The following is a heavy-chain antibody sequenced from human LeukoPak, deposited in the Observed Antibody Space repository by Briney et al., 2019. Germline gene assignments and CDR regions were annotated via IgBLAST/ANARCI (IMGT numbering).Heavy chain of an antibody. J-gene: IGHJ6*02. Sequence: GGSLRLSCAASGFTFSSYAMSWVRQAPGKGLEWVSAISGSGGTTYYADSVKGRFTISRDNSKNTLYLQMNRLRGEDTAVYYCAKGVGATTDYFYYGMDVWGQGTTVTVSS. CDR2: ISGSGGTT. CDR1: GFTFSSYA. CDR3: AKGVGATTDYFYYGMDV. D-gene: IGHD1-26*01. V-gene: IGHV3-23*01.